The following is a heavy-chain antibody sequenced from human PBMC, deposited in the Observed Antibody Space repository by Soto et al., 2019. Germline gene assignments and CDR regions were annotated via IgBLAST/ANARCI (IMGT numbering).Heavy chain of an antibody. J-gene: IGHJ4*02. CDR1: GFSLSTSGVG. CDR2: IYWNDDK. Sequence: SGPTLVNPTQTLTLTCTFSGFSLSTSGVGVGWIRQPPGKALEWLALIYWNDDKRYSPSLKSRLTITKDTSKNQVVLTMTNMDPVDTATYYCAHTEEIAVADLYYFDYWGQGTLVTVSS. V-gene: IGHV2-5*01. D-gene: IGHD6-19*01. CDR3: AHTEEIAVADLYYFDY.